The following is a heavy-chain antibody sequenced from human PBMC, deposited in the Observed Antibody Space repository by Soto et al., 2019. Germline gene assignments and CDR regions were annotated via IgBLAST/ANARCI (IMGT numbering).Heavy chain of an antibody. CDR2: IYHSGST. V-gene: IGHV4-30-2*01. CDR1: GGSISSGGYS. D-gene: IGHD2-21*02. CDR3: ARGGVVVTAIPSFGWFDP. J-gene: IGHJ5*02. Sequence: QLQLQESGSGLVKPSQTLSLTCAVSGGSISSGGYSWSWIRQPPGKGLEWIGYIYHSGSTYYNPSLKSRVTISVARSKNQFSLKLSSVTAADTAVYYCARGGVVVTAIPSFGWFDPWGQGTLVTVSS.